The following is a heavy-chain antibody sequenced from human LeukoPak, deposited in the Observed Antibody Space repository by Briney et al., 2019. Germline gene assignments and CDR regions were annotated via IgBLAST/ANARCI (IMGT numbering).Heavy chain of an antibody. CDR1: GFTFRSYG. CDR2: IWYDGRNE. V-gene: IGHV3-33*01. J-gene: IGHJ6*02. CDR3: ARDQASGWPFYGMDV. Sequence: GGSLRLSCAASGFTFRSYGMHWVRQAPGKGLEWVAVIWYDGRNEYYADSVKGRFTISRDNAKNSLYLQMSSLRAEDTAVYYCARDQASGWPFYGMDVWGQGTTVTVSS. D-gene: IGHD6-19*01.